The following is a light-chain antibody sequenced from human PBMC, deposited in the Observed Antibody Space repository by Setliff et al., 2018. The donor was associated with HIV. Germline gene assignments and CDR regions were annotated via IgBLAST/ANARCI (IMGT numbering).Light chain of an antibody. Sequence: QSVLPQPPSVSGAPGQRVIISCTGSSSNIGAGYDVHWYQQLPGTAPKLLIYANTNRPSGVPDRFSGSKSDTSASLAITGLQAEDETDYYCQSYDSSLSGYVFGTGTKV. J-gene: IGLJ1*01. CDR2: ANT. CDR3: QSYDSSLSGYV. V-gene: IGLV1-40*01. CDR1: SSNIGAGYD.